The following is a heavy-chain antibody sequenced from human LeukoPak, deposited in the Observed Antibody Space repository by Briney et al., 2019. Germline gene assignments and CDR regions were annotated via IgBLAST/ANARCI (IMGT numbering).Heavy chain of an antibody. Sequence: ASVKVSCKASGYTFTSYDINWVRQATGQGLEWMGWMNPNSGNTGYAQKFQGRVTMTRNTSISTAYMELRSLRSDDTAVYYCARLLRGYSYGYSDYWGQGTLVTVSS. J-gene: IGHJ4*02. CDR1: GYTFTSYD. CDR2: MNPNSGNT. D-gene: IGHD5-18*01. CDR3: ARLLRGYSYGYSDY. V-gene: IGHV1-8*01.